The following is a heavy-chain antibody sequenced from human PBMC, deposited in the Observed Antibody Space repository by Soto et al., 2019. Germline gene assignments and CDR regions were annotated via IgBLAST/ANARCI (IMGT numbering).Heavy chain of an antibody. CDR1: GFTFSGSA. D-gene: IGHD6-13*01. V-gene: IGHV3-73*02. Sequence: EVQLVESGGGLVQPGGSLKLSCAASGFTFSGSAMHWVRQASGKGLEWVGRIRSKANSYATAYAASVKGRFTISRDDSKNTAYRQMNSLKTEDTAVYYCTASSSRSDYWGQGTLVTVSS. CDR3: TASSSRSDY. CDR2: IRSKANSYAT. J-gene: IGHJ4*02.